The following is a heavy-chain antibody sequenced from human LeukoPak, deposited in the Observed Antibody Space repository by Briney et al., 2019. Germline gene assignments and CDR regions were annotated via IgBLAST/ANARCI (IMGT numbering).Heavy chain of an antibody. CDR1: GFIFDDYA. CDR2: ISWKSDSM. Sequence: PGGSLRLSCEASGFIFDDYAMRWVRQVPGKGLEWVSGISWKSDSMLYADSVKGRFTVSRDNAKNSLYLEMNSLRPEDTAFYYCAKDGGHSSVLYYFESWGQGTLVTVSS. J-gene: IGHJ4*02. D-gene: IGHD6-19*01. V-gene: IGHV3-9*01. CDR3: AKDGGHSSVLYYFES.